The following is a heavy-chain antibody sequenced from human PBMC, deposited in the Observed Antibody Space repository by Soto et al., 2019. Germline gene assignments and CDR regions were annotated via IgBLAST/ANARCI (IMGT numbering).Heavy chain of an antibody. CDR2: IYYSGST. Sequence: SSETLSLTCTVSGGSISSSSYYWGWIRQPPGKGLEWIGSIYYSGSTYYNPSLKSRVTISVDTSKNQFSLKLSSVTAADTAVYYCARQVRYFYWLLTSDDYGMDVWGQGTTVTVSS. V-gene: IGHV4-39*01. J-gene: IGHJ6*02. CDR3: ARQVRYFYWLLTSDDYGMDV. CDR1: GGSISSSSYY. D-gene: IGHD3-9*01.